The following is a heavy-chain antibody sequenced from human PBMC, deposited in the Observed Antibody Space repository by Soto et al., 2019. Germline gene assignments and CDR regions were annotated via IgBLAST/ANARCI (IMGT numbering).Heavy chain of an antibody. D-gene: IGHD6-13*01. CDR2: ISSSGSTI. J-gene: IGHJ5*02. V-gene: IGHV3-48*03. CDR3: ARAGYSTSSPGRLVRCLAP. CDR1: GFTFSSYE. Sequence: GGSLRLSCAASGFTFSSYEMNWVRQAPGKGLEWVSYISSSGSTIYYADSVKGRFTISRDNAKNSLYLQMNSLRAEDTAVFYFARAGYSTSSPGRLVRCLAPWGKATLVTVTS.